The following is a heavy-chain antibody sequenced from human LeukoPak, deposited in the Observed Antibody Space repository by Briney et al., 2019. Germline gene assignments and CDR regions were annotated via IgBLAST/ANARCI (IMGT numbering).Heavy chain of an antibody. V-gene: IGHV4-59*01. J-gene: IGHJ4*02. CDR1: GGAISSYY. CDR3: ARSHKAMAGEGLFDY. CDR2: IYNSENT. Sequence: SETLSLTRTVSGGAISSYYLSWIRQPPGKGLEWIGYIYNSENTNYNPSLKSRVTISVDTFKSQFSLKLFSVTAADTAVYYCARSHKAMAGEGLFDYWGRGTLITVSS. D-gene: IGHD5-18*01.